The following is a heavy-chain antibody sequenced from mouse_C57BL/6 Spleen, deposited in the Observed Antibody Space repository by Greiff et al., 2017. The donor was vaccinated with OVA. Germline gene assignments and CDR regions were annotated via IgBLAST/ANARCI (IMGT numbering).Heavy chain of an antibody. J-gene: IGHJ4*01. CDR3: ARDGSSPYYAMDY. CDR1: GFTFSDYG. D-gene: IGHD1-1*01. CDR2: ISSGSSTI. Sequence: EVQRVESGGGLVNPGGSLKLSCAASGFTFSDYGMHWVRQAPEKGLEWVAYISSGSSTIYYADTVKGRFTISRDNAKNTLFLQMTSLRSEDTAMYYCARDGSSPYYAMDYWGQGTSVTVSS. V-gene: IGHV5-17*01.